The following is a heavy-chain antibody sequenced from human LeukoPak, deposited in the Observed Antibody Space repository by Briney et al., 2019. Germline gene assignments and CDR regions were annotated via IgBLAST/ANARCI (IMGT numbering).Heavy chain of an antibody. V-gene: IGHV1-58*01. CDR1: GFTFTSSA. J-gene: IGHJ4*02. D-gene: IGHD4-17*01. CDR3: AANPYGDYVLLDY. CDR2: IVVGSGNT. Sequence: SVKVSCKASGFTFTSSAVQWVRQARGQRLEWIGWIVVGSGNTNYAQKFQERVTITRDMSTSTAYMELSSLRSEDTAVYYCAANPYGDYVLLDYWGQGTLVTVSS.